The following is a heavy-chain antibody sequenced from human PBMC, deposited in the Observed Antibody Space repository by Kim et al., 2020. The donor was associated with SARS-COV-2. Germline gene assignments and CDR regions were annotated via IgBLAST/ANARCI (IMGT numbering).Heavy chain of an antibody. V-gene: IGHV3-23*01. Sequence: GGSLRLSCAASGFTFSSYAMSWVRQAPGKGLEWVSAISGSGGSTYYADSVKGRFTISRDNSKNTLYLQMNSLRAEDTAVYYCAKTSYYYDSSGYYPLAGSFDYWGQGTLVTVSS. CDR3: AKTSYYYDSSGYYPLAGSFDY. J-gene: IGHJ4*02. CDR2: ISGSGGST. CDR1: GFTFSSYA. D-gene: IGHD3-22*01.